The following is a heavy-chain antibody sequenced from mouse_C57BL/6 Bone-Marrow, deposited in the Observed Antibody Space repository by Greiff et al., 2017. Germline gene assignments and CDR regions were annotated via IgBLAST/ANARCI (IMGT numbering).Heavy chain of an antibody. V-gene: IGHV1-80*01. CDR2: IYPGDGDT. Sequence: LQESGAELVKPGASVKISCKASGYAFSSYWMNWVKQRPGKGLEWIGQIYPGDGDTNYNGKFKGKATLTADKSSSTAYMQLSSLTSEDSAVYFCARGGYYELYAMDYWGQGTSVTVSS. CDR3: ARGGYYELYAMDY. D-gene: IGHD2-3*01. J-gene: IGHJ4*01. CDR1: GYAFSSYW.